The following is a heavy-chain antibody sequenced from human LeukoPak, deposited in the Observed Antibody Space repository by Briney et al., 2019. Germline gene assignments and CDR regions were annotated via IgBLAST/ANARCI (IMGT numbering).Heavy chain of an antibody. D-gene: IGHD5-12*01. Sequence: GESLKISCKGSGYRFTSYWIGWVRPMPGKGLEWVGIIYPGDSDTRYSPSFQGQVTISADNSISTAYRQWSSLKASDTAMYYCARHRAPKDIVATMAAFDIWGQGTMVTVSS. CDR3: ARHRAPKDIVATMAAFDI. CDR1: GYRFTSYW. J-gene: IGHJ3*02. CDR2: IYPGDSDT. V-gene: IGHV5-51*01.